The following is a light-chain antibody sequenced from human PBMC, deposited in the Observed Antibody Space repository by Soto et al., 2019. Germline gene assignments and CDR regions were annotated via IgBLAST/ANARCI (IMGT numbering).Light chain of an antibody. Sequence: QSALTQPASVSGSPGQSITISCTGTSSDVGGYNYVSWYQHHPGKAPKLIIFDVSNRPSGISNRFSGSKSGNTASPTISGLQAEDEADYYCISYTSSSPYVFGTGTKVTVL. CDR1: SSDVGGYNY. J-gene: IGLJ1*01. CDR2: DVS. CDR3: ISYTSSSPYV. V-gene: IGLV2-14*03.